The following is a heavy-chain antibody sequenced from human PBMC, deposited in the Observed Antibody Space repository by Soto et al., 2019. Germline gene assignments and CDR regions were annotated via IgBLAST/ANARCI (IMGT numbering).Heavy chain of an antibody. CDR2: TGPYNGQT. CDR3: ARERSRAVEMHP. CDR1: GYSFSDYG. D-gene: IGHD3-10*01. V-gene: IGHV1-18*01. Sequence: QVQLVQSGAEVKKPGASVKVSCKTSGYSFSDYGIAWVRQAPGQGLEWMGWTGPYNGQTKYSQVFQGRVTMTTDTSTSTAYMELRSLRSDDTVVYYCARERSRAVEMHPWGQGTLVTVSS. J-gene: IGHJ5*02.